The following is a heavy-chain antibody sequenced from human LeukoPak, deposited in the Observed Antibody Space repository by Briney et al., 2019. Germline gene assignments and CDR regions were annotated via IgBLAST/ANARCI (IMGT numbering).Heavy chain of an antibody. CDR2: INQDGSEK. CDR3: ANNRASLDY. J-gene: IGHJ4*02. Sequence: GGSLRLSCAASGFTFSNSGMSWVRQAPGKGLEWVANINQDGSEKNCVDSVKGRFTISRDNAKNSLYLQMNSLRAEDTAVYYCANNRASLDYWGQGTLVTVSS. V-gene: IGHV3-7*02. D-gene: IGHD2/OR15-2a*01. CDR1: GFTFSNSG.